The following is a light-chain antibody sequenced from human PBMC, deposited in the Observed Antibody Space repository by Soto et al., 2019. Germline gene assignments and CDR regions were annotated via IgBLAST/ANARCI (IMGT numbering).Light chain of an antibody. Sequence: DIQLTPSPSFLSASVGDRVTITCRASQNIDNYLNWYQHKPGKAPKLLIYAASSLQSGVSSRFSGSGSATDFTLTISSLLPEDFATYYCHQSHSVPGTFGQGTKVDIK. CDR2: AAS. CDR3: HQSHSVPGT. V-gene: IGKV1-39*01. CDR1: QNIDNY. J-gene: IGKJ1*01.